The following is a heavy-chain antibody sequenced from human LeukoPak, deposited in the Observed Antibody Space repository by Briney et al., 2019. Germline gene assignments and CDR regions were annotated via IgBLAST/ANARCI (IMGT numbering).Heavy chain of an antibody. CDR3: ARAGYCSGGSCYSYYYYYYMDV. CDR2: IYYSGST. D-gene: IGHD2-15*01. CDR1: GGSISSSSYY. V-gene: IGHV4-39*07. J-gene: IGHJ6*03. Sequence: SETLSLTCTVSGGSISSSSYYWGWIRQPPGKGLEWIGSIYYSGSTYYNPSLKSRVTISVDTSKNQFSLKLSSVTAADTAVYYCARAGYCSGGSCYSYYYYYYMDVWGKGTTVTVSS.